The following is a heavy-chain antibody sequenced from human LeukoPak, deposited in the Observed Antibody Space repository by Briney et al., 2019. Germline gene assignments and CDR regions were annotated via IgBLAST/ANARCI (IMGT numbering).Heavy chain of an antibody. CDR3: ARDLDSSSWWNWFDP. CDR1: GFTFSSYG. Sequence: GGSLRLSCAASGFTFSSYGMHWVRQAPGKGLEWVAVIWYDGSNKYYADSVKGRFTISRDNAKNSLYLQMNSLRAEDTAMYYCARDLDSSSWWNWFDPWGRGTLVTVSS. CDR2: IWYDGSNK. D-gene: IGHD6-13*01. J-gene: IGHJ5*02. V-gene: IGHV3-33*01.